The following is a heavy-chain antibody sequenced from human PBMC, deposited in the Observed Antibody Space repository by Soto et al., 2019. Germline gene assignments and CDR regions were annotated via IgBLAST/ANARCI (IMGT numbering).Heavy chain of an antibody. Sequence: QVQLQESGPGLVKPWETLSLTCTVSGGSVSSGSYYWSWIRQPPGKGLEWIGYIYYSGSTNYNPSLKSRVTISVDTSKNQFSLHLSSVTAADTAGYYCARDRGGYDYGGSYGMDVWGQGTTVTVSS. D-gene: IGHD5-12*01. CDR1: GGSVSSGSYY. V-gene: IGHV4-61*01. CDR2: IYYSGST. CDR3: ARDRGGYDYGGSYGMDV. J-gene: IGHJ6*02.